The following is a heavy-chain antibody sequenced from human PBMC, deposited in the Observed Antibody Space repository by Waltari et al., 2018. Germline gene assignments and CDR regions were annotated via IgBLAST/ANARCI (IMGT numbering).Heavy chain of an antibody. Sequence: QLQLQESGPGLVKPSETLSLTCSVSGASIRRSHYYWGWIRQPPGKGLEWIGSMFNGGSTYYNPSLKSRVTISVDTSKNQFSLRLNSVTAADTAIYYCARHGYSGGWFDPWGQGTLVTVSS. J-gene: IGHJ5*02. D-gene: IGHD2-15*01. CDR1: GASIRRSHYY. CDR3: ARHGYSGGWFDP. CDR2: MFNGGST. V-gene: IGHV4-39*01.